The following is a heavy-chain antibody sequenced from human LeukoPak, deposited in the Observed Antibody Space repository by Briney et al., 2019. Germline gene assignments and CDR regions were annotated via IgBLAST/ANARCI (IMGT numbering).Heavy chain of an antibody. CDR2: IKTDGSLV. Sequence: PGGSLRLSCVASGFTFSNYWMAWVRQAPGKGLKWVANIKTDGSLVYYVDSVKGRFTISRDNAKNSLYLQMNSLRVEDTAVYYCARDLNWETYWGQGTLVSVSS. J-gene: IGHJ4*02. D-gene: IGHD7-27*01. CDR1: GFTFSNYW. V-gene: IGHV3-7*01. CDR3: ARDLNWETY.